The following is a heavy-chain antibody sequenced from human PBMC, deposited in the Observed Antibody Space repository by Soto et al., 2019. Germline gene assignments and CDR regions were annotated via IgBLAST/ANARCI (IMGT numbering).Heavy chain of an antibody. CDR2: IYYSVST. D-gene: IGHD3-10*01. CDR1: CGSISSYN. CDR3: ARGYYGSGSYTLLFDY. V-gene: IGHV4-59*01. J-gene: IGHJ4*02. Sequence: SETLSLPCTVSCGSISSYNWSGILQPLGKGLAWIGYIYYSVSTNYNPSLKSRVTISVDTSKNQFSMKLSSVTAADTAVYYCARGYYGSGSYTLLFDYWGQGTLVTVSS.